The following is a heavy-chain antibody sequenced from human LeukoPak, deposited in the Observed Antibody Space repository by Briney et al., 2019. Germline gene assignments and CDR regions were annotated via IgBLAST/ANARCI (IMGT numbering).Heavy chain of an antibody. CDR1: GFTFGDYY. CDR2: ISNSGNTI. Sequence: GGSLRLSCAASGFTFGDYYMTWIRQAPGKGLEWGSYISNSGNTIKEADSVKGRFPISRDNAQNSLFLQMKSLRAEDTAVYFCAKGYASGTYFLDSWGQGTLVTVSS. D-gene: IGHD3-10*01. V-gene: IGHV3-11*01. CDR3: AKGYASGTYFLDS. J-gene: IGHJ4*02.